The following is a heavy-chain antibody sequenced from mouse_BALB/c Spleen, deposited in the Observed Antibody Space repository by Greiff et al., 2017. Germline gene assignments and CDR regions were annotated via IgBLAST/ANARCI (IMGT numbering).Heavy chain of an antibody. Sequence: EVQLVESGGGLVKPGGSLKLSCAASGFTFSSYAMSWVRQSPEKRLEWVAEISSGGSYTYYPDTVTGRFTISRDNAKNTLYLEMSSLRSEDTAMYYCARDGYFSFAYWGQGTLVTVSA. CDR2: ISSGGSYT. V-gene: IGHV5-9-4*01. D-gene: IGHD2-3*01. CDR3: ARDGYFSFAY. CDR1: GFTFSSYA. J-gene: IGHJ3*01.